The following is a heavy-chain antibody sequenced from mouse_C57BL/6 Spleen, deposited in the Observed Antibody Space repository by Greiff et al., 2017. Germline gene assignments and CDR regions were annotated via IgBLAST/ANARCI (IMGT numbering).Heavy chain of an antibody. Sequence: EVQLVESGGGLVKPGGSLKLSCAASGFTFSSYAMSWVRQTPEKRLEWVATISDGGSYTYYPDNVKGRFTISRDNAKNNLYLQMSHLKSEDTAMYYCARDRSYYGSSYRYFDVWGTGTTVTVSS. CDR2: ISDGGSYT. J-gene: IGHJ1*03. V-gene: IGHV5-4*01. CDR1: GFTFSSYA. D-gene: IGHD1-1*01. CDR3: ARDRSYYGSSYRYFDV.